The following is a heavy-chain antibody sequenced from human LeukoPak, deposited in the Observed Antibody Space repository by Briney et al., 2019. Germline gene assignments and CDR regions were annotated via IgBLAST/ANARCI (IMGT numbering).Heavy chain of an antibody. CDR1: GGSLSNYY. D-gene: IGHD3-10*01. CDR3: ARGPASGSNFAWFDP. V-gene: IGHV4-34*01. J-gene: IGHJ5*02. Sequence: SETLSLTCAVYGGSLSNYYWSWIRQPSPGKGLEWIGEINHSGSTNYNPSLKSRVTIPVDMSKNQFSLELSYVTAADTAVYYCARGPASGSNFAWFDPWGQGTLVTVSS. CDR2: INHSGST.